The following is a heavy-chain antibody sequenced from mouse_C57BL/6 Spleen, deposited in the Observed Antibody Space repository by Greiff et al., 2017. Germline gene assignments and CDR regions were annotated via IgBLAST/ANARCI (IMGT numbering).Heavy chain of an antibody. D-gene: IGHD1-1*01. Sequence: EVKVEESGGGLVQPGGSMKLPCAASGFTFSDAWMDWVRQSPEKGLEWVAEIRNKANNHATYYAESVKGRFTISRDDSKSSVYLQMNSLRAEDTGIYYCTSDYGSSYGYFDVWGTGTTFTVSS. CDR2: IRNKANNHAT. J-gene: IGHJ1*03. CDR1: GFTFSDAW. V-gene: IGHV6-6*01. CDR3: TSDYGSSYGYFDV.